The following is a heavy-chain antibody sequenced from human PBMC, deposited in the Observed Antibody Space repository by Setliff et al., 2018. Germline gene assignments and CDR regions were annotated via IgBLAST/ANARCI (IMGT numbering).Heavy chain of an antibody. V-gene: IGHV3-21*01. Sequence: GGSLRLSCAASGFTFSSYSMNWVRQAPGKGLELVSSISSSSSYIYYADSVKGRFTISRDNAKNSLYLQMNSLRAEDTAVYYCARVGGPLWYLDYMDVWGKGTTVTVSS. CDR2: ISSSSSYI. CDR1: GFTFSSYS. J-gene: IGHJ6*03. CDR3: ARVGGPLWYLDYMDV. D-gene: IGHD3-10*01.